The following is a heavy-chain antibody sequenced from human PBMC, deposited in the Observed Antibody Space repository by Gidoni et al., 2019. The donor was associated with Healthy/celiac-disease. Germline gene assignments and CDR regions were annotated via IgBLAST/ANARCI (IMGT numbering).Heavy chain of an antibody. CDR3: ARENHRSIAVAGNPSSDDAFDI. J-gene: IGHJ3*02. V-gene: IGHV4-59*01. CDR2: IYYSGST. Sequence: QVQLQESGPGLVKPSETLSLTCTVPGGSISSYYWSWLRQPPGKGLEWIGYIYYSGSTNYNPSLKSRVTISVDTSKNQFSLKLSSVTAADTAVYYCARENHRSIAVAGNPSSDDAFDIWGQGTMVTVSS. D-gene: IGHD6-19*01. CDR1: GGSISSYY.